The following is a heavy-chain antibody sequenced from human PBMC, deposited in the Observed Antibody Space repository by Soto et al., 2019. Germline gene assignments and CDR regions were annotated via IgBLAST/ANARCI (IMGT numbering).Heavy chain of an antibody. CDR3: ARDRVPIY. CDR1: GGSIGSSGYH. Sequence: SETLSLTCTVSGGSIGSSGYHWSWIRQLPGKGLEWIGYTYHSVSTDYNPSLKSRVTISADTSKNQFSLNLTSVTAADTAVYYCARDRVPIYCGQGTLVTVSS. J-gene: IGHJ4*02. V-gene: IGHV4-31*03. CDR2: TYHSVST.